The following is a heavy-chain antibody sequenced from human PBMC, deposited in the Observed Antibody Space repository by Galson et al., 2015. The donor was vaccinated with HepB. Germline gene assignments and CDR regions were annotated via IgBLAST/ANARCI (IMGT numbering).Heavy chain of an antibody. Sequence: FLRLSCAASGFTFSNYGMSWVRQAPGKGLQWVSAISGTGDNTYYADSVKGRFTISRDNARNTLYLQMNSLRPEDTALYYCAKDLTRCDSSSCSNWLDPWGRGTLVTVSS. CDR1: GFTFSNYG. D-gene: IGHD2/OR15-2a*01. J-gene: IGHJ5*02. V-gene: IGHV3-23*01. CDR2: ISGTGDNT. CDR3: AKDLTRCDSSSCSNWLDP.